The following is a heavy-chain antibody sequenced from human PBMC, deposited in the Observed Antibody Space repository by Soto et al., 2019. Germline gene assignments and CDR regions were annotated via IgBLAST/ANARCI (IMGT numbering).Heavy chain of an antibody. J-gene: IGHJ3*02. V-gene: IGHV3-33*01. CDR3: AXEGYCSGGSCFLRAFDI. Sequence: PGGSLRLSCAASGFTFSSYGMHWVRQAPGKGLEWVAVIWYDGSNKYYADSVKGRFTISRDNSKNTLYLQMNSLRAEDTAVYYCAXEGYCSGGSCFLRAFDIWGQGTMVTVSS. D-gene: IGHD2-15*01. CDR2: IWYDGSNK. CDR1: GFTFSSYG.